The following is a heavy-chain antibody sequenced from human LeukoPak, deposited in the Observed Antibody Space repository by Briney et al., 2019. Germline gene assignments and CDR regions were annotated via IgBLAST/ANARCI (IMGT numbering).Heavy chain of an antibody. CDR1: GGTFSSYA. CDR3: ARVEPYYGIQPVVLAAFDY. CDR2: IIPIFGTA. Sequence: ASVKVSCKASGGTFSSYAISWVRQAPGQGLEWMGGIIPIFGTANYAQKFQGRVTITADESTSKAYMELSSLRSEDTAVYNCARVEPYYGIQPVVLAAFDYWGQGTLVTVSS. V-gene: IGHV1-69*13. J-gene: IGHJ4*02. D-gene: IGHD3-3*01.